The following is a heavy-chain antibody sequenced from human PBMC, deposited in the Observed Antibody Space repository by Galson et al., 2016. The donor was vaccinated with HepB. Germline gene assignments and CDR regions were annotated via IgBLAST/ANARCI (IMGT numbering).Heavy chain of an antibody. J-gene: IGHJ4*02. V-gene: IGHV3-74*01. Sequence: SLGLSCAASGFTFSSYWMHWVRQAPGKGLVWVSRISTDGRTANQADSVKGRFTISRENARNTVYLQMNSLTAEDTAVYYCGAFRGDSSGYGEYWSQGTLVTVSS. CDR1: GFTFSSYW. D-gene: IGHD5-18*01. CDR3: GAFRGDSSGYGEY. CDR2: ISTDGRTA.